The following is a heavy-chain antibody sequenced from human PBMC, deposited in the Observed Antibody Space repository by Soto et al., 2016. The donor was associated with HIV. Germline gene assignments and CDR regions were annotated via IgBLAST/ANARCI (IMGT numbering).Heavy chain of an antibody. CDR1: GVPVSSGSYY. CDR3: ARYSYIVVMIDASGAPRLRTVWVRR. Sequence: QVQLQESGPGLVKPSETLSLTCSVSGVPVSSGSYYWSWIRQPPGKGLEWIGYIYYDGSTDYNPSLKSRGTISVDMSKNQFSLKLRSVTAADTAVYYCARYSYIVVMIDASGAPRLRTVWVRRRGNGTTGTPSP. V-gene: IGHV4-61*01. J-gene: IGHJ6*03. CDR2: IYYDGST. D-gene: IGHD2-15*01.